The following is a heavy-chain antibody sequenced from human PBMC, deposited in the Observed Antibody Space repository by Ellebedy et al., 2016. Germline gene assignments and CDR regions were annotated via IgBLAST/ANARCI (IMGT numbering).Heavy chain of an antibody. CDR3: ARHQSGTHWTHKERFNYFDY. D-gene: IGHD1-1*01. Sequence: GESLKISCKGSGYMFTNFWIGWVRQMPGKGLEWMGIIFPGDSYTDYSPSFQGHVTISADKSIITAYLQWSSLKASDTAMYYCARHQSGTHWTHKERFNYFDYWGQGTLVTVSS. CDR1: GYMFTNFW. J-gene: IGHJ4*02. CDR2: IFPGDSYT. V-gene: IGHV5-51*01.